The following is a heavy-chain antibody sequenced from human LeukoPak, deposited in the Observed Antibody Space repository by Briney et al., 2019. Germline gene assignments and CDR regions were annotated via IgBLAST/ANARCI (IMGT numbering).Heavy chain of an antibody. J-gene: IGHJ6*02. CDR1: GFTFSSYS. CDR3: ASSGSEYSSSLDYYGMDV. Sequence: GGSLRLSCAASGFTFSSYSMNWVRQAPGKGLEWVSYISSSSSTIYHADSVKGRFTISRDNAKNSLYLQMNSLRAEDTAVYYCASSGSEYSSSLDYYGMDVWGQGTTVTVSS. CDR2: ISSSSSTI. V-gene: IGHV3-48*01. D-gene: IGHD6-6*01.